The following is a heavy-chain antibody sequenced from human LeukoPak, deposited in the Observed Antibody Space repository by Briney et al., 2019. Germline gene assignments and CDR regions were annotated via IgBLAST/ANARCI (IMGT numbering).Heavy chain of an antibody. D-gene: IGHD1-1*01. CDR1: GGTFSSYA. CDR3: ARSGGLERRLGV. CDR2: IIPIFGTA. V-gene: IGHV1-69*13. Sequence: SVKVSCKASGGTFSSYAISRVRHAPGQGLEWMGGIIPIFGTANYAQKFQGRVTITADESTSTAYMELSSLRSEDAAVYYCARSGGLERRLGVWGQGTLVTVSS. J-gene: IGHJ4*02.